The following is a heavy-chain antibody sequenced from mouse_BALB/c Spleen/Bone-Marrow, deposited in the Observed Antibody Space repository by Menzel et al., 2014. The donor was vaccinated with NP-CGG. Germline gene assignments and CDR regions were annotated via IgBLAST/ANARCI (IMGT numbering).Heavy chain of an antibody. CDR2: IYPYNGGT. J-gene: IGHJ3*01. CDR1: GYSFTAYT. D-gene: IGHD1-1*01. Sequence: EVQLQQSGPELVKPGTSMKISCKASGYSFTAYTMNWVKQSHGKNLEWIGLIYPYNGGTTYNQKFKNKASFTIDKASSTAYMELISLTSEDSAVYYCARSDYYGSSYKAWFTYWGQGTLVTVSA. V-gene: IGHV1S135*01. CDR3: ARSDYYGSSYKAWFTY.